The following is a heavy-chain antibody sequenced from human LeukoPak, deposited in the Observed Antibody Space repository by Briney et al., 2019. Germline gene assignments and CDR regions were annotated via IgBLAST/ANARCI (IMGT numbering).Heavy chain of an antibody. V-gene: IGHV3-7*03. J-gene: IGHJ4*02. D-gene: IGHD4-17*01. CDR1: GFTFTTYW. Sequence: GESLRLSCAASGFTFTTYWMSWVRQLPGKGLEWVANINQDGTEKYYVDSVKGRFTISRDNSKNTLYLQMNSLRAEDTAVYYCAILYGDHGPELDYWGQGTLVTVSS. CDR3: AILYGDHGPELDY. CDR2: INQDGTEK.